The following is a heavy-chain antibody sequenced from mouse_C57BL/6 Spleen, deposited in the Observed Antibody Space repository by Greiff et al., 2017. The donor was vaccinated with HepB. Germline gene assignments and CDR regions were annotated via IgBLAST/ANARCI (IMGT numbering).Heavy chain of an antibody. Sequence: EVKLQQSGAELVRPGASVKLSCTASGFNIKDDYMHWVKQRPEQGLEWIGWIDPENGDTEYASKFQGKATITADTSSNTAYLQLSSLTSEDTAVYYCTVWYRFAYWGQGILVTVSA. CDR2: IDPENGDT. J-gene: IGHJ3*01. D-gene: IGHD2-10*02. V-gene: IGHV14-4*01. CDR3: TVWYRFAY. CDR1: GFNIKDDY.